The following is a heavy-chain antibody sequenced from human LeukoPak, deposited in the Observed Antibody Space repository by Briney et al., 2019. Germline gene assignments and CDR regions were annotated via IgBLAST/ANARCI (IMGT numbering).Heavy chain of an antibody. CDR3: ARHGLVFALDY. J-gene: IGHJ4*02. Sequence: SETLSLTCTVSGGSISSYYWSWIRQPPGKGLEWIGYIYYSGSTNYNPSLKSRVTISVDTSKNQFPLKLSSVTAADTAVYYCARHGLVFALDYWGQGTLVTVSS. CDR1: GGSISSYY. CDR2: IYYSGST. D-gene: IGHD3-3*01. V-gene: IGHV4-59*08.